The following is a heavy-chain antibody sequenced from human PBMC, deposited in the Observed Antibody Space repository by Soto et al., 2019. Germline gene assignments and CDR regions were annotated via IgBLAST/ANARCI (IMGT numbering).Heavy chain of an antibody. D-gene: IGHD2-15*01. V-gene: IGHV1-46*01. CDR2: INPSGGFT. J-gene: IGHJ6*04. Sequence: GASVKVSWKGSGYTFTEYYIHWLRQAPGHGLEWMGGINPSGGFTTYAQKFQGRVTMAWDTSPSTVYMELSGLRSEDTAVYYCSLPHLGSVRMVMDFWGKGTAVRVSS. CDR1: GYTFTEYY. CDR3: SLPHLGSVRMVMDF.